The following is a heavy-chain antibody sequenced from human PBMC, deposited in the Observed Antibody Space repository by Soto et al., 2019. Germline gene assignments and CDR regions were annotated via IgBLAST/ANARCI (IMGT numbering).Heavy chain of an antibody. V-gene: IGHV1-18*01. CDR2: ISAYNCNT. Sequence: QVQLVQSGAEVKKPGASVKVSCKASGYTFTSYGISWVRQAPGQGLEWMGWISAYNCNTNYAQKLQGRVTMTTDTSTSTAYMELRSLRSDDTAVYYCARDLSYDYVNPQPENTPNFDYWGQGTLVTVSS. J-gene: IGHJ4*02. CDR3: ARDLSYDYVNPQPENTPNFDY. CDR1: GYTFTSYG. D-gene: IGHD3-16*01.